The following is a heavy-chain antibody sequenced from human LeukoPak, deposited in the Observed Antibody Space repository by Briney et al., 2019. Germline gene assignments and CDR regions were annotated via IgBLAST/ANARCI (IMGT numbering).Heavy chain of an antibody. CDR2: IIPILGIA. D-gene: IGHD4-11*01. J-gene: IGHJ4*02. CDR1: GGTFSSYA. Sequence: ATVKVSCKASGGTFSSYAISWVRQAPGQGLEWMGRIIPILGIANYAQKFQGRVTITADKSTSTAYMELSSLRSEDTAVYYCARVSATVTTPFDYWGQGTLVTVSS. CDR3: ARVSATVTTPFDY. V-gene: IGHV1-69*04.